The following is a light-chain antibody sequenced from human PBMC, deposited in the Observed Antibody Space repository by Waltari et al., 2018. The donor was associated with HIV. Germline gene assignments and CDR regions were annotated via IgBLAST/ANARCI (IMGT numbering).Light chain of an antibody. CDR3: ASWDTDLRVVA. J-gene: IGLJ2*01. V-gene: IGLV1-51*02. Sequence: QSLLTQPPSVSAAPGQKVTISCSGSSSNIGNNYVAWYQQLPGTGPQLLIFEDHKRPAGSPDRCSGSKSGTSATLDITGLQTGDEADYHCASWDTDLRVVAFGGGTKVTVL. CDR1: SSNIGNNY. CDR2: EDH.